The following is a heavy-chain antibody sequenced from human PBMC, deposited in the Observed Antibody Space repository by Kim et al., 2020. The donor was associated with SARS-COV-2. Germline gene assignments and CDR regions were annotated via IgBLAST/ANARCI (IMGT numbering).Heavy chain of an antibody. CDR3: ARSRARAMVRGVTPIYPFDY. Sequence: SETLSLTCAVYGGSFSGYYWSWIRQPPGKGLEWIGEINHSGSTNYNPSLKSRVTISVDTSKNQFSLKLSSVTAADTAVYYCARSRARAMVRGVTPIYPFDYWGQGTLVTVSS. J-gene: IGHJ4*02. D-gene: IGHD3-10*01. CDR2: INHSGST. CDR1: GGSFSGYY. V-gene: IGHV4-34*01.